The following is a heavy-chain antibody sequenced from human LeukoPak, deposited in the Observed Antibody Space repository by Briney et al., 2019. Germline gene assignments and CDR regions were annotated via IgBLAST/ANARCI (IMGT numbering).Heavy chain of an antibody. J-gene: IGHJ4*02. CDR1: GGSISSYY. D-gene: IGHD2-15*01. V-gene: IGHV4-59*06. Sequence: SSETLSLTCTVSGGSISSYYWSWIRQHPGKGLEWIGYIYYSGSTYYNPSLKSRVTISVDTSKNQFSLKLSSVTAADTAVYYCAREGCSGGSCYVTDYWGQGTLVTVSS. CDR2: IYYSGST. CDR3: AREGCSGGSCYVTDY.